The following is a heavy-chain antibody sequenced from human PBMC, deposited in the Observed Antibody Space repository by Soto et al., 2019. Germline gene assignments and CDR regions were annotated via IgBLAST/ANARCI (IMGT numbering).Heavy chain of an antibody. J-gene: IGHJ6*02. Sequence: QVQLVQSGAEVKKPGASVTVSCKTSGYTFSNYGINWVRQAPGQGLEWMGWISGYNGNTNYAQTIQGRVTMNTDTSTGTVYMALRSLKSDATAIYYCSRFIMVGGLFDPNYYPGMDVWGQGTTVTVSS. V-gene: IGHV1-18*01. CDR1: GYTFSNYG. CDR3: SRFIMVGGLFDPNYYPGMDV. D-gene: IGHD3-10*01. CDR2: ISGYNGNT.